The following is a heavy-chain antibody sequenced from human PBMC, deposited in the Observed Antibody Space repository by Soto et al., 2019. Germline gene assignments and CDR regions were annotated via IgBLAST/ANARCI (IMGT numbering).Heavy chain of an antibody. Sequence: SVKVSCKASGGTFSSYAIGWVRQAPGQGLEWMGGIIPIFGTANYAQKFQGRVTITADESTSTAYMELSSLRSEDTAVYYCARDFEGGYGMDVWGQGTTVTVS. V-gene: IGHV1-69*13. J-gene: IGHJ6*02. CDR2: IIPIFGTA. CDR1: GGTFSSYA. D-gene: IGHD3-9*01. CDR3: ARDFEGGYGMDV.